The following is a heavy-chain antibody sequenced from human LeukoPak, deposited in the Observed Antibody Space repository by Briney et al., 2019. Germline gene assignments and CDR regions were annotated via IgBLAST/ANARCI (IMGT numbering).Heavy chain of an antibody. Sequence: SETLSLTCIVSGDSISGKYWSWIRRPAGKGLEWLGRIYSSGTTDYSPSLMSRVTMSLDTSKNHISLRLRSVTAADPAVYYCARLDILVPRAVEWFDPWGQGTVVTVSS. J-gene: IGHJ5*01. CDR2: IYSSGTT. CDR3: ARLDILVPRAVEWFDP. CDR1: GDSISGKY. V-gene: IGHV4-4*07. D-gene: IGHD2-2*01.